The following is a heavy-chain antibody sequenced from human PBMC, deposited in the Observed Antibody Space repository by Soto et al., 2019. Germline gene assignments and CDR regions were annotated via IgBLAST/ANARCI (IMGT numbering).Heavy chain of an antibody. D-gene: IGHD6-6*01. Sequence: SETLSLTCTVSGGSVSSGSYYWSWIRQPPGKGLEWIGYIYYSGSTNYNPSLKSRVTISVDTSKNQFSLKLSSVTAADTAVYYCARAEYSSSSGYYYYVMYVWGQRTTVTVSS. V-gene: IGHV4-61*01. J-gene: IGHJ6*02. CDR2: IYYSGST. CDR3: ARAEYSSSSGYYYYVMYV. CDR1: GGSVSSGSYY.